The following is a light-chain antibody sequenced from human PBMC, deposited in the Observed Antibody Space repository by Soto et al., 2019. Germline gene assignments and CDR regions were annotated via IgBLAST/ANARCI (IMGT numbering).Light chain of an antibody. V-gene: IGKV1-33*01. CDR2: DAS. CDR3: QQYDNPLLT. CDR1: QSIGIY. Sequence: DIRLTQSPSSQSASVGDRVTITCRASQSIGIYLNWYQQRPNQAPKLLINDASNLEAGVPSRFSGSGSGTDFTITISSLQPEDIATYYCQQYDNPLLTFGGGTKVDIK. J-gene: IGKJ4*01.